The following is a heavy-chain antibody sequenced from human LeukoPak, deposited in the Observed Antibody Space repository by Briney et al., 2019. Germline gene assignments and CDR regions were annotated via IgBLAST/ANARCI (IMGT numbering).Heavy chain of an antibody. J-gene: IGHJ6*02. CDR2: MNPNSGNT. V-gene: IGHV1-8*01. D-gene: IGHD3-10*01. CDR1: GYTFTSYD. Sequence: ASVKVSCKASGYTFTSYDINWVRQATGQGLEWMGWMNPNSGNTGYAQKFQGRATMTRNTSISTAYMELSSLRSEDTAVYYCARSLWFGEYGYYYYGMGVSGQGTMVTVSS. CDR3: ARSLWFGEYGYYYYGMGV.